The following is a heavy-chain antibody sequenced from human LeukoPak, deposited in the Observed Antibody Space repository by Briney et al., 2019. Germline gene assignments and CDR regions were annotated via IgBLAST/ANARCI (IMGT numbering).Heavy chain of an antibody. CDR2: INPNSGGT. J-gene: IGHJ4*02. V-gene: IGHV1-2*02. D-gene: IGHD3-22*01. CDR3: ARTRLRIGYYVSSGYPFDY. Sequence: ASVKVSCKASGYTFTGYYMHWVRQAPGQGLEWMGWINPNSGGTNYAQKFQGRVTMTRDTSISTAYMEPSRLRSDDTAVYYCARTRLRIGYYVSSGYPFDYWGQGTLVTVSS. CDR1: GYTFTGYY.